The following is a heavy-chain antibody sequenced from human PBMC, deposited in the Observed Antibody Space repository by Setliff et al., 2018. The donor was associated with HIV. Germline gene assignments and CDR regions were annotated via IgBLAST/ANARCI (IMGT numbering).Heavy chain of an antibody. Sequence: SETLSLTCSVSGGSISDFPYYWSWIRQPPGKGLEWIGEINHSGSTNYNPSLKSRVTISVDTSRNQFSLKLSSVTAADTAVYYCARGGRSLAAQTWFDPWGQGTLVTVSS. CDR1: GGSISDFPYY. CDR3: ARGGRSLAAQTWFDP. V-gene: IGHV4-34*01. D-gene: IGHD6-6*01. CDR2: INHSGST. J-gene: IGHJ5*02.